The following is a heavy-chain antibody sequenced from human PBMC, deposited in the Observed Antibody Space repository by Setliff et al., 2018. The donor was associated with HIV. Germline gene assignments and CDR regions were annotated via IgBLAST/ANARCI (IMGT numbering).Heavy chain of an antibody. D-gene: IGHD2-8*02. CDR1: GYTFTNYY. J-gene: IGHJ4*02. CDR2: MNPNNGNT. CDR3: VSRQLGGVDF. Sequence: ASVKVSCKASGYTFTNYYMHWVRQATGQGLEWMGWMNPNNGNTGYAEKFQGRFIMTSDTATNTAFLELKSLTSDDTAVYYCVSRQLGGVDFWGQGTLVTVSS. V-gene: IGHV1-8*02.